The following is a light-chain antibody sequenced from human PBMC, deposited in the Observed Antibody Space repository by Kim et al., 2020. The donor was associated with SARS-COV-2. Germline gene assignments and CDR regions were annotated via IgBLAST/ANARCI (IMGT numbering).Light chain of an antibody. CDR2: GAS. J-gene: IGKJ2*01. CDR3: QQYGAWRA. CDR1: QSVSNS. V-gene: IGKV3-15*01. Sequence: EIVMTRSPATLSVSPGERATLSCRASQSVSNSLAWYQHKPGQAPRLLIYGASTRATGIPARFSGSGSGTEFTLTISSLQSEDIAVYFCQQYGAWRAFGQGTKLEI.